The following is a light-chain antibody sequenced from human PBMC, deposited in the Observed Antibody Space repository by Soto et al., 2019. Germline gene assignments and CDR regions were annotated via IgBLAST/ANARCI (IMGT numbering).Light chain of an antibody. J-gene: IGKJ1*01. CDR1: QNIDSF. CDR2: GAS. CDR3: QQSYSAST. Sequence: DIQMTQSPSSLSASVGDRVTITCRASQNIDSFLNWYKQKPGRAPKLLIYGASTLQSGVPSRFSGTGSGTDFTLTISSLQPEDFATYYCQQSYSASTFGQGTKVEIK. V-gene: IGKV1-39*01.